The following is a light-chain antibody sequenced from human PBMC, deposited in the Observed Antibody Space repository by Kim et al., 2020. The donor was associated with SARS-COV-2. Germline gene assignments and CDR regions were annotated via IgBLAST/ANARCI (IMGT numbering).Light chain of an antibody. Sequence: QSVLTQPASVSGSPGQSITISCTGTSSDVGGYNYVSWYQQHPGIAPKLMIYDVSKRPSGVSNRFSCSKSGNTASLTISGLQAEDEADYYCSSYTSSSTYVFGTGTKVTVL. CDR1: SSDVGGYNY. J-gene: IGLJ1*01. CDR2: DVS. V-gene: IGLV2-14*01. CDR3: SSYTSSSTYV.